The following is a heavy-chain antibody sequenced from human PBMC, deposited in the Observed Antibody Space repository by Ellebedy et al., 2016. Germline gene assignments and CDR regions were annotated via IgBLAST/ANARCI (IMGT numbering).Heavy chain of an antibody. D-gene: IGHD1-7*01. J-gene: IGHJ4*02. CDR1: GYTLTAYY. Sequence: ASVKVSXKVSGYTLTAYYLHWVRQAPGQGPEWMGWSKPNSGGTNCAQKFQGRITMTRDTSISTAYMELGRLRSDDTAVYYCVRVKFNWNYPVPFDYWGQGTLVTVSS. CDR2: SKPNSGGT. CDR3: VRVKFNWNYPVPFDY. V-gene: IGHV1-2*02.